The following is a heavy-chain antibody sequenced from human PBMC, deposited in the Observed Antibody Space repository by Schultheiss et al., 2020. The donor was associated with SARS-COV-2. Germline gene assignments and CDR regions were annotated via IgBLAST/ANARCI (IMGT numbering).Heavy chain of an antibody. J-gene: IGHJ6*02. CDR3: ARHSGVRTNPYYGMDV. Sequence: SETLSLTCSVSGGSMNDFFWSWIRQPPGKGLEWIGYIYYSGNTNYNPSLQSRVTISADTSKNQFSLTLSSVTAADEAVYYCARHSGVRTNPYYGMDVWGQGTTVTVSS. CDR2: IYYSGNT. CDR1: GGSMNDFF. D-gene: IGHD1-26*01. V-gene: IGHV4-59*08.